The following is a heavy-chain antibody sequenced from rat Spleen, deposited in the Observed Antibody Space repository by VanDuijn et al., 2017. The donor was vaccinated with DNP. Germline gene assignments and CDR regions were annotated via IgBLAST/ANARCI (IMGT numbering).Heavy chain of an antibody. V-gene: IGHV5-25*01. J-gene: IGHJ2*01. Sequence: EVQLVESGGGLVQPGRPLKLSCAASGFTFSDYYMAWVRQAPTKGLEWVATISASGSRTYYPDSVKGRFTISKDDAKSSLYLQMDSLRSEDTATYYCARPDSWGQGVIVTVSS. CDR1: GFTFSDYY. CDR2: ISASGSRT. CDR3: ARPDS.